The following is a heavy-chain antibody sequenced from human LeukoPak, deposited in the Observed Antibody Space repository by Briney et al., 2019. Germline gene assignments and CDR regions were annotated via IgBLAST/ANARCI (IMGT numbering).Heavy chain of an antibody. D-gene: IGHD2-2*02. V-gene: IGHV4-34*01. J-gene: IGHJ4*02. CDR3: ASRGYCSSTSCYRFGY. Sequence: SETLSLTCAVYGGSFSGYYWSWIRQPPGKGLEWIGEINHSGSTNYNPSLKSRVTISVDTSKNQFSLKLSSVTAADTAVYYCASRGYCSSTSCYRFGYWGQGTLVTVSS. CDR1: GGSFSGYY. CDR2: INHSGST.